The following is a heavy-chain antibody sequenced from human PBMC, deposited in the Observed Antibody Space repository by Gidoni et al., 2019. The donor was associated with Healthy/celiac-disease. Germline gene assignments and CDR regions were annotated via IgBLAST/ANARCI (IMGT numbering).Heavy chain of an antibody. CDR2: ISAYNGNT. Sequence: QVQLVQSGAEVKKPGASVKVSCKASGYTFTSYGISGVRQAPGQGLEWMGWISAYNGNTNYAQKLQGRVTMTTDTSTSTAYMELRSLRSDDTAVYYCARGIGRMVGYSYGSYYGMDVWGQGTTVTVSS. J-gene: IGHJ6*02. CDR3: ARGIGRMVGYSYGSYYGMDV. CDR1: GYTFTSYG. V-gene: IGHV1-18*01. D-gene: IGHD5-18*01.